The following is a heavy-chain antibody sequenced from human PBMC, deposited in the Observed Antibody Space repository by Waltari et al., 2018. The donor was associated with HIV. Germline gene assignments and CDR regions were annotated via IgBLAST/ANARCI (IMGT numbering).Heavy chain of an antibody. CDR1: GGSISSSSYY. J-gene: IGHJ2*01. V-gene: IGHV4-39*01. D-gene: IGHD5-18*01. Sequence: QLQLQESGPGLVKPSETLSLTCTVSGGSISSSSYYWGWIRQPPGKGLEWIGSIYYSGSTYYNPSRKGRVTISVDTSKNQFSLKLSSVTAADTAVYYCARVQTGVDTAMVNRYFDLWGRGTLVTVSS. CDR2: IYYSGST. CDR3: ARVQTGVDTAMVNRYFDL.